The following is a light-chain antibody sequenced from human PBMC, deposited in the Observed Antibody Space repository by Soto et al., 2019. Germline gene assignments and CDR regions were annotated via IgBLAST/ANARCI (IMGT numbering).Light chain of an antibody. J-gene: IGLJ1*01. Sequence: QYALTQPASVSWSPGQSITISCTGTSSDVGGYDYVSWYQLHPGKAPKLMVFEVSNRPSGVSYRFSGSKSGNTASLTISGLQAEDEADYFCSSYSISTAYLFGTGTKVTVL. CDR2: EVS. CDR1: SSDVGGYDY. V-gene: IGLV2-14*01. CDR3: SSYSISTAYL.